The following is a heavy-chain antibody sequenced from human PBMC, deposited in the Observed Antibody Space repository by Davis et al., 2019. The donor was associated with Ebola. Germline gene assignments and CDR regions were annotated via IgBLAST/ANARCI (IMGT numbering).Heavy chain of an antibody. D-gene: IGHD2-21*01. CDR2: INHSGST. CDR1: GGSIKNYY. Sequence: SETLSLTCSVSGGSIKNYYWSWIRQLPGKGLEWIGEINHSGSTNYNPSLKSRVTISVDTSKNQISLKLSSVTAADTAVYYCARGILSYGMDVWGKGTTVTVSS. V-gene: IGHV4-34*01. CDR3: ARGILSYGMDV. J-gene: IGHJ6*04.